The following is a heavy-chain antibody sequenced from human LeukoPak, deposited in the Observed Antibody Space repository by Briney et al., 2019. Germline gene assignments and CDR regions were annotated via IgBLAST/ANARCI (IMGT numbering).Heavy chain of an antibody. V-gene: IGHV4-4*07. Sequence: SETLSLTCTVSGASLNPYYWSWIRQPAGKELEWIGRIFPSGLTNYNPSLKSRVTISVDTSKNQFSLKLSSVTAADTAVYYCARGGRSSTSCYTFQHWGQGTLVTVSS. CDR3: ARGGRSSTSCYTFQH. D-gene: IGHD2-2*01. CDR1: GASLNPYY. J-gene: IGHJ1*01. CDR2: IFPSGLT.